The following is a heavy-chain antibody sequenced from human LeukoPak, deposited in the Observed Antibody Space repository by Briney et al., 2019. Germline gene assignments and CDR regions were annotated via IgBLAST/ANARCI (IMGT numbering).Heavy chain of an antibody. J-gene: IGHJ4*02. CDR1: GGTFSSYV. CDR3: ARSAYYDSSGPFDY. D-gene: IGHD3-22*01. Sequence: SVKVSCKASGGTFSSYVINLVRQAPGQGLEWMGGIIPIFSTADYAQKFQGRVTITADESTSTAYMELSSLRSDDTAVYYCARSAYYDSSGPFDYWGQGTLVTVSS. V-gene: IGHV1-69*13. CDR2: IIPIFSTA.